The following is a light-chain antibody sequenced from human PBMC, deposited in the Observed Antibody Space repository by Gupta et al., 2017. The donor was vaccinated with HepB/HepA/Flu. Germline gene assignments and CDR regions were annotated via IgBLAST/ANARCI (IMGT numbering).Light chain of an antibody. CDR2: GAS. J-gene: IGKJ2*01. V-gene: IGKV3-20*01. CDR1: QSVSSSY. CDR3: QQYGSSSMYT. Sequence: IGGTRCAVTLSVSPVERATLSCRASQSVSSSYLAWYQQKPGQAPRLLIYGASSRATGIPDRFSGSGSGTDFTLTISRLEPEDFAVYYCQQYGSSSMYTFGQGTKLEIK.